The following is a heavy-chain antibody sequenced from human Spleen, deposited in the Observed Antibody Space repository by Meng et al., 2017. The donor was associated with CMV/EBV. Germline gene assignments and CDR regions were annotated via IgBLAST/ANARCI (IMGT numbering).Heavy chain of an antibody. CDR1: FSFSSCG. D-gene: IGHD6-13*01. J-gene: IGHJ4*02. V-gene: IGHV3-33*01. Sequence: FSFSSCGMHWVRQAPGKGLEWVAVIWYDGTNKYYADSVKGRFTISRDNSKNTLYLQMNSLRVEDTAVYYCATSYSYSTSWYSQFDYWGQGTLVTVSS. CDR2: IWYDGTNK. CDR3: ATSYSYSTSWYSQFDY.